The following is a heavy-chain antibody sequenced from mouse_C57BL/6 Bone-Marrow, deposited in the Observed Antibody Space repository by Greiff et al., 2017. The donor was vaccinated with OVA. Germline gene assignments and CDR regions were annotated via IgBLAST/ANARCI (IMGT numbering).Heavy chain of an antibody. CDR2: SRNKANDYTT. D-gene: IGHD4-1*01. J-gene: IGHJ4*01. CDR3: ARDLTPYAMDY. V-gene: IGHV7-1*01. CDR1: GFTFSDFY. Sequence: EVQGVESGGGLVQSGRSLILSCATSGFTFSDFYMEWVRQAPGKGLEWIAASRNKANDYTTEYSASVKGRFIVSRDTSQSILYLQMNALRAEDTAIYYCARDLTPYAMDYWGQGTSVTVSS.